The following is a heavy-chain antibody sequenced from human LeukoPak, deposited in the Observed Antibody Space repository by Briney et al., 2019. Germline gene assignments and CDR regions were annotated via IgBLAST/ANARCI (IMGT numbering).Heavy chain of an antibody. CDR2: ISYDGSNK. CDR1: GFTFSSYG. Sequence: PGGSLRLSCAASGFTFSSYGMHWVRQAPGKGLEWVAVISYDGSNKYYADSVKGRFTISRDNSKNTLYLQMNSLRAEDTAVYYCAKDYHSSGYYYADYWGQGTLVTVSS. V-gene: IGHV3-30*18. CDR3: AKDYHSSGYYYADY. D-gene: IGHD3-22*01. J-gene: IGHJ4*02.